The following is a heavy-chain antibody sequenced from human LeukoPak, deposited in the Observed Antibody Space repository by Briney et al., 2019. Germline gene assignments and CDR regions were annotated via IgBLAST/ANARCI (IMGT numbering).Heavy chain of an antibody. CDR3: ARGGIAVAGNFDY. D-gene: IGHD6-19*01. V-gene: IGHV1-2*02. J-gene: IGHJ4*02. Sequence: GASVKVSCKASGYTFTGYYMHWVRQAPGQGLEWMGWINPNSGGTNYAQKFQGRVTMTRDTSISTAYMELSRLRSEDTAVYYCARGGIAVAGNFDYWGQGTLVTVSS. CDR1: GYTFTGYY. CDR2: INPNSGGT.